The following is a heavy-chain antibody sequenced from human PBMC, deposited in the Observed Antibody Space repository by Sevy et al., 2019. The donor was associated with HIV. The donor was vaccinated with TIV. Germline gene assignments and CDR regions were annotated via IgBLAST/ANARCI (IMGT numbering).Heavy chain of an antibody. D-gene: IGHD1-7*01. Sequence: GSSLRLSCAASGFTFSNFGMHWVRQAPGKGLEWVSFIQYDGSHKYYTDSVKGRLTISRDNSKNTLYLQMNSLRAEDTAVYYCVKEGGVTGTGGDCWGQGTLVTVSS. V-gene: IGHV3-30*02. CDR3: VKEGGVTGTGGDC. CDR2: IQYDGSHK. J-gene: IGHJ4*02. CDR1: GFTFSNFG.